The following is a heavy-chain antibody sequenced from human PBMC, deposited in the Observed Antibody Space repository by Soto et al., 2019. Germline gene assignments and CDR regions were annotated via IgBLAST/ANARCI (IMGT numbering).Heavy chain of an antibody. CDR2: ISSNSATI. J-gene: IGHJ4*02. D-gene: IGHD4-17*01. V-gene: IGHV3-9*02. CDR3: VKDMKWGGMTTIHYFDS. Sequence: EVQLVESGGGLVQPGRSLRLSCVASGFIADDYAMHWVRQAPGKGLEWVSGISSNSATINYADSVKGRFTISRDNAKNSLFLQMNSLRPEDTACYYRVKDMKWGGMTTIHYFDSWGQGTLVTVSS. CDR1: GFIADDYA.